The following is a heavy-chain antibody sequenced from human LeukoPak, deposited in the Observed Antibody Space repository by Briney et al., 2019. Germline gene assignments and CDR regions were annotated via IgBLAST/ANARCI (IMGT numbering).Heavy chain of an antibody. J-gene: IGHJ4*02. V-gene: IGHV3-7*01. CDR2: IKHDESEK. D-gene: IGHD3-16*01. CDR1: GFSFNSDW. CDR3: TRRLDD. Sequence: GGSLRLSCAASGFSFNSDWMDWVRQAPGKGLEWVANIKHDESEKNYLDSVKGQFTISRDNAQNSLYLQMNGLRVEDTAVYYSTRRLDDWGQGTLVTVSS.